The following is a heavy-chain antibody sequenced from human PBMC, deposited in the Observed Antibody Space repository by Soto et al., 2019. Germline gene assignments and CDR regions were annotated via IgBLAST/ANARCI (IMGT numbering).Heavy chain of an antibody. D-gene: IGHD6-13*01. CDR2: ISSSSSYI. J-gene: IGHJ4*02. Sequence: EVQLVESGGGLVKPGGSLRLSCAASGFTFSSYSMNWVRQAPGKGLEWVSSISSSSSYIYYADSVKGRFTISRDNAKNSLYLQMNSLRAEDTAVYYCARDRAAAGLFDYWGQGTLVTVSS. V-gene: IGHV3-21*01. CDR1: GFTFSSYS. CDR3: ARDRAAAGLFDY.